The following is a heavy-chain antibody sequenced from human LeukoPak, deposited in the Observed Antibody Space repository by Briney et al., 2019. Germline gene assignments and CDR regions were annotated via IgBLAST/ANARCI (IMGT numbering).Heavy chain of an antibody. CDR1: GGSISSYY. Sequence: SETLSLTCTVSGGSISSYYWSWIRQPAGKGLEWIGSIYTSGSTNYNPSLKSRVTMSVDTSKNQFSLKLSSVTAADTAVYYCARAHSSSWYGNWFDPWGQGTLVTVSS. CDR2: IYTSGST. V-gene: IGHV4-4*07. CDR3: ARAHSSSWYGNWFDP. D-gene: IGHD6-13*01. J-gene: IGHJ5*02.